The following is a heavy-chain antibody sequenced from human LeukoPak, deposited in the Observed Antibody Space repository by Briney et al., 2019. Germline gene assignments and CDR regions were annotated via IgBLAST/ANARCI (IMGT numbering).Heavy chain of an antibody. V-gene: IGHV1-8*03. Sequence: ASVKVSCKASGYTFTSYDINWVRQATGQGLEWMGWMNPNSGNTGYAQKFQGRVTITRNTSISTAYMELSSLRSEDTAVYYCARDQIGYCSSTSCRNWFDPWGQGTLVTVSS. CDR1: GYTFTSYD. CDR2: MNPNSGNT. CDR3: ARDQIGYCSSTSCRNWFDP. D-gene: IGHD2-2*01. J-gene: IGHJ5*02.